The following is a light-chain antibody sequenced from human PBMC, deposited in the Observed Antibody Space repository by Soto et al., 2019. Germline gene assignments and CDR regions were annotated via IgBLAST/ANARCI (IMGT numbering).Light chain of an antibody. J-gene: IGLJ2*01. Sequence: SALTQPRSVSGSPGQSVTISCTGTSSDGDSNKYVSRYPQHPGKAPKLIIYDVSARPSGVRARFSGSKSGNTASLTISGLQAEDEADYCCYSYAGTYVIFGGGTKLTVL. CDR1: SSDGDSNKY. CDR3: YSYAGTYVI. V-gene: IGLV2-11*01. CDR2: DVS.